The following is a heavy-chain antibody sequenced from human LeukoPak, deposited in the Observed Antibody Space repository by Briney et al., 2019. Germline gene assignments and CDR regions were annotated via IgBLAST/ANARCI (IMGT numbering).Heavy chain of an antibody. CDR2: INHSGST. V-gene: IGHV4-34*01. CDR3: ARAKTPRITTFGNVSGFDP. Sequence: PSETLSLTCAVYGGSFSGYYWSWIRQPPGKGLEWIGEINHSGSTNYNPSLKSRVTISVDTSKNQFSLKLSSVTAADTAVYYCARAKTPRITTFGNVSGFDPWGQGTLVTVSS. CDR1: GGSFSGYY. J-gene: IGHJ5*02. D-gene: IGHD3-3*01.